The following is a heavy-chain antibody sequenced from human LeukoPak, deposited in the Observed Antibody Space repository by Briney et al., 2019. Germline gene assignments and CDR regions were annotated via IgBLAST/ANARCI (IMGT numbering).Heavy chain of an antibody. J-gene: IGHJ4*02. Sequence: GGSLRLSCAASGFTFSNHVMHWARQAPGKGLEWVALMWYDGSYAYHADSVKGRFAISRDNSKDTLYLQMNSLRAEDTAMYYCARGRDGYKPLDYWGQGTLVTVSS. D-gene: IGHD5-24*01. CDR2: MWYDGSYA. V-gene: IGHV3-33*01. CDR3: ARGRDGYKPLDY. CDR1: GFTFSNHV.